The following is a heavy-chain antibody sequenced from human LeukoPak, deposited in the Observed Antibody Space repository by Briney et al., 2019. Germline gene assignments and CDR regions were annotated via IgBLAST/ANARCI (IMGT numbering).Heavy chain of an antibody. CDR1: GGSFRSYY. CDR3: ARTDSVYFYRPLDY. D-gene: IGHD3-9*01. V-gene: IGHV4-59*01. J-gene: IGHJ4*02. Sequence: SETLSLTCTVSGGSFRSYYWNWIRQPPGKGLEWIGCIYYNGITSYNPSLRSRVSMSVDTSKNQFSLKLSSVTAADTAIYYCARTDSVYFYRPLDYWGQGTLVTVSS. CDR2: IYYNGIT.